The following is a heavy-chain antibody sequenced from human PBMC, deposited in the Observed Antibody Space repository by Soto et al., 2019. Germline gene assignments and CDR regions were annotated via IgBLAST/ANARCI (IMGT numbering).Heavy chain of an antibody. J-gene: IGHJ5*02. V-gene: IGHV5-10-1*03. CDR2: IDPSDSYT. Sequence: EVQLVQSGAEVKKPGESLRISCKGSGYSFTSYWISWVRQMPGKGLEWMGRIDPSDSYTNYSPSFQGHVTISADKSISTAYLQWSSLKASDTAMYYCARHFYYYDSSGYLNWFDPWGQGTLVTVSS. CDR3: ARHFYYYDSSGYLNWFDP. CDR1: GYSFTSYW. D-gene: IGHD3-22*01.